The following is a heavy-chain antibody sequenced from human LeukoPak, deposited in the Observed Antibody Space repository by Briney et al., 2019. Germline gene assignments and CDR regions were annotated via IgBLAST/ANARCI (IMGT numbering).Heavy chain of an antibody. CDR3: TRYSSSDNWFDP. CDR1: GFTFSNFL. CDR2: ISGSGGDT. V-gene: IGHV3-23*01. J-gene: IGHJ5*02. D-gene: IGHD6-6*01. Sequence: GGSLRLSCAASGFTFSNFLMTWVRQAPGKGPEWVSAISGSGGDTYYADSVKGRFTISRDNSKNTLYLQMNSLKTEDTAVYYCTRYSSSDNWFDPWGQGTLVTVSS.